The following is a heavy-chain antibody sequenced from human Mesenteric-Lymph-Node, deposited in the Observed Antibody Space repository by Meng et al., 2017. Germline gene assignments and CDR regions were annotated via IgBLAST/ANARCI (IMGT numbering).Heavy chain of an antibody. CDR2: VYHRGDT. V-gene: IGHV4-59*08. Sequence: QGQLQESGPGLVKPSETLSLTCTVSGGSISSYYWSWIRQPPGKGLEWIGEVYHRGDTNYNPSLKSRLTISVDTAKNQFSLSLSSVTAADTAVYYCARVVGDCASCYKGWFDPWGQGTLVTVSS. D-gene: IGHD2-2*02. CDR3: ARVVGDCASCYKGWFDP. J-gene: IGHJ5*02. CDR1: GGSISSYY.